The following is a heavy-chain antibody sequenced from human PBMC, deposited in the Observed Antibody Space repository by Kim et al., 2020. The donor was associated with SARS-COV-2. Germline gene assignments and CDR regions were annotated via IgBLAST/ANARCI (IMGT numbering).Heavy chain of an antibody. CDR3: ARRSRSEWGTYSGQNWFDL. J-gene: IGHJ5*02. Sequence: GESLKISCQASGYTFSKFWIAWVRQMPGKGLEWMGMVYPGDSDTRYSPSFQGQVTISADKSISTAYLQWSSLKASDTAIYYCARRSRSEWGTYSGQNWFDLWGQGTLVTVSS. V-gene: IGHV5-51*03. D-gene: IGHD3-16*01. CDR2: VYPGDSDT. CDR1: GYTFSKFW.